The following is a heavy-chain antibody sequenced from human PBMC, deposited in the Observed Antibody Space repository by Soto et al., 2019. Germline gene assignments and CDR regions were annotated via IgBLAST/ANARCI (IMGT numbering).Heavy chain of an antibody. Sequence: GGSLRLSCAASGFTFSSYAMSWVRQAPGKGLEWVSAISGSGGSTYYADSVKGRFTISRDNSKNTLYLQMNSLRAEDTAVYYCAKGGKPTYYDFWSGYYFDYWGQGTLVTVSS. CDR2: ISGSGGST. CDR1: GFTFSSYA. CDR3: AKGGKPTYYDFWSGYYFDY. V-gene: IGHV3-23*01. D-gene: IGHD3-3*01. J-gene: IGHJ4*02.